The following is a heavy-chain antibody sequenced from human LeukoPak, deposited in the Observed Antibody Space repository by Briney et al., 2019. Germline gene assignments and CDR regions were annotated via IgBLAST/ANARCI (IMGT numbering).Heavy chain of an antibody. CDR3: ARAPYSNYQYFDY. J-gene: IGHJ4*02. CDR1: GGSFSGYY. CDR2: INHSGST. D-gene: IGHD4-4*01. Sequence: PSETLSLTCAVYGGSFSGYYWGWIRQPPGKGLEWIGEINHSGSTNYNPSLKSRVTISVDTSKNQFSLKLSSVTAADTAVYYCARAPYSNYQYFDYWGQGTLVTVSS. V-gene: IGHV4-34*01.